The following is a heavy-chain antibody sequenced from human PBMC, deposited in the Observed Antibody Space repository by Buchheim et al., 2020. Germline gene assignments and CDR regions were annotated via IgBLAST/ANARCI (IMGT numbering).Heavy chain of an antibody. J-gene: IGHJ5*02. CDR3: ARGYRTSERWFDP. D-gene: IGHD3-16*02. V-gene: IGHV4-34*01. CDR1: GGSFSGYY. CDR2: INHSGST. Sequence: QVQLQQWGAGLLKPSETLSLTCAVYGGSFSGYYWSWIRQPPGKGLEWIGEINHSGSTNYNPSLKSRVTISVDQSKNQFSLKLSSVTAADTAVYYCARGYRTSERWFDPWGQGTL.